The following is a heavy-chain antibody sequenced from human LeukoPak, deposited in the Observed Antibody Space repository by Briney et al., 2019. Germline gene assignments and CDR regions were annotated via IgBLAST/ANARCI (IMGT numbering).Heavy chain of an antibody. D-gene: IGHD2-2*01. V-gene: IGHV3-11*06. J-gene: IGHJ4*02. CDR3: ASGGRYCSSTSCFDY. CDR1: GFTFSDYY. Sequence: GGSLRLSCAASGFTFSDYYMSWIRQAPGKGLEWVSYISSSSSYTNYADSVKGRFTICRDNAKNSLYLQMNSLRAEDTAVYYCASGGRYCSSTSCFDYWGQGALVTVSS. CDR2: ISSSSSYT.